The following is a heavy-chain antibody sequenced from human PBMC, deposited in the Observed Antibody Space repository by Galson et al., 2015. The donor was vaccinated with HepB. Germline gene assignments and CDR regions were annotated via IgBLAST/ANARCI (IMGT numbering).Heavy chain of an antibody. J-gene: IGHJ3*02. D-gene: IGHD3-10*01. CDR1: GFTFSSYG. V-gene: IGHV3-30*02. CDR3: AKMDYYGSGSLSGYAFDI. Sequence: SLRLSCAASGFTFSSYGMHWVRQAPGKGLEWVAFIRYGGSNKYYADSVKGRFTISRDNSKNTLYLQMNSLRAEDTAVYYCAKMDYYGSGSLSGYAFDIWGQGTMVTVSS. CDR2: IRYGGSNK.